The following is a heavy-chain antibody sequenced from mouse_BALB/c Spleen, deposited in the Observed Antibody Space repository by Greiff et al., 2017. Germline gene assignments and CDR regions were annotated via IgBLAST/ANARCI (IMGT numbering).Heavy chain of an antibody. CDR1: GDSITSGY. V-gene: IGHV3-8*02. CDR3: ARNYDGYYEGFDY. J-gene: IGHJ2*01. CDR2: ISYSGST. Sequence: EVQLQQSGPSLVKPSQTLSLTCSVTGDSITSGYWNWIRKFPGNKLEYMGYISYSGSTYYNPSLKSRISITRDTSKNQYYLQLNSVTTEDTATYNCARNYDGYYEGFDYWGQGTTLTVSS. D-gene: IGHD2-3*01.